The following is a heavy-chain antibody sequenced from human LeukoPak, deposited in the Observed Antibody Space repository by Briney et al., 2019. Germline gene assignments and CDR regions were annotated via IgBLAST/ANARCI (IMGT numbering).Heavy chain of an antibody. V-gene: IGHV4-59*01. J-gene: IGHJ4*02. CDR1: GGSIRGYY. CDR3: ARRTETTPPDY. Sequence: PSETLSLTCTVSGGSIRGYYWSWLRQPPGKGLEWIGYIYYSGSTNYNPSLKSRVTISVDTSKNQFSLKLSSVTAADTAVYYCARRTETTPPDYWGQGTLVTVSS. D-gene: IGHD4-17*01. CDR2: IYYSGST.